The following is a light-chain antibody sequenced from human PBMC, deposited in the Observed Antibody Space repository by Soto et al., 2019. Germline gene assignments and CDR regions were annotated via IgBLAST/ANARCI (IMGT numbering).Light chain of an antibody. CDR1: SSDVGGYNY. CDR2: DVT. CDR3: SSYTSSGTVL. Sequence: QSALTQPASVSWSPGQSITISCTGTSSDVGGYNYVCWYQQHPGKAPRLMIYDVTNRPSGVSSRFSGSKSDNTASLSISGLQAEDEADYYCSSYTSSGTVLFGGGTKVTVL. V-gene: IGLV2-14*01. J-gene: IGLJ2*01.